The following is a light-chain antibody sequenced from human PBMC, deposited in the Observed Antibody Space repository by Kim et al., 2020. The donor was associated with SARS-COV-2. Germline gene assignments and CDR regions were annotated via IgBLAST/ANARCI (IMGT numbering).Light chain of an antibody. CDR2: QDS. CDR3: QAWDSSTGV. V-gene: IGLV3-1*01. CDR1: KLGDKY. J-gene: IGLJ3*02. Sequence: GETASITCSGDKLGDKYACWYQQRPGQAPVLVIYQDSKRPSGIPERFSGSNSGNTATLTISGTQAMDEADYYCQAWDSSTGVFGGGTKLTVL.